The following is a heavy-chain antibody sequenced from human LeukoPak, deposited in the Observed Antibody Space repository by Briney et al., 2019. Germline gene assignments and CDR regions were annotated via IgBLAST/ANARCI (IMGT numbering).Heavy chain of an antibody. CDR2: IYHSGST. CDR3: ARSFAGGYYYDSSPLDP. V-gene: IGHV4-4*02. Sequence: PSETLSLTCAVSGGSISSSNWWSWVRQPPGKGLEWIGEIYHSGSTNYNPSLKSRVTISVDKSKNQFSLKLSSVTAADTAVYYCARSFAGGYYYDSSPLDPWGQGTLVTVSS. D-gene: IGHD3-22*01. CDR1: GGSISSSNW. J-gene: IGHJ5*02.